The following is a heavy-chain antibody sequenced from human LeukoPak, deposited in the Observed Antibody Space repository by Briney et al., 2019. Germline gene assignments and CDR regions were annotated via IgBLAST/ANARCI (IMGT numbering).Heavy chain of an antibody. J-gene: IGHJ4*02. CDR2: IKSKTDGGTT. CDR3: TTGFPRKEYSGSYSGDY. Sequence: KTGGSLRLSCAASGFTFSNAWMSWVRQAPGKGLEWVGRIKSKTDGGTTDYAAPVKGRFTISRDDSKNTLYLQMNSLKTEDTAVYYCTTGFPRKEYSGSYSGDYWGQGTLVTVSS. D-gene: IGHD1-26*01. CDR1: GFTFSNAW. V-gene: IGHV3-15*01.